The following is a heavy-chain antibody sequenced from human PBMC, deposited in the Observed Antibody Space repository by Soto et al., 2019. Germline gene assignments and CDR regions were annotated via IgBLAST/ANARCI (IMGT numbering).Heavy chain of an antibody. CDR3: ARVTPGNNLYYFSGMDV. CDR2: ISYEGSNT. Sequence: PGGSLRLSCVASGFTFGTYAIHWVRQAPGKGLQWVALISYEGSNTYYADSVTGRFTVSRDNSKSTLYLQMNSLRPEDTGVYYCARVTPGNNLYYFSGMDVWGQGTSVTVSS. V-gene: IGHV3-30-3*01. J-gene: IGHJ6*02. D-gene: IGHD1-1*01. CDR1: GFTFGTYA.